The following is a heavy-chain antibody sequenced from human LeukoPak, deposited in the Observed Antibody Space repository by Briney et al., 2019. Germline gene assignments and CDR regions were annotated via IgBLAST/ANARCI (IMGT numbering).Heavy chain of an antibody. J-gene: IGHJ3*02. CDR3: AKDQYSSGLDAFDI. Sequence: LAGGSLRLSCAASGFTFSSYTMSWVRQAPGKGLEWVSAISGSGGSTYYADSVKGRFTISRDNSKNTLYLQMNSLRAEDTAVYYCAKDQYSSGLDAFDIWGQGTMVTVSS. CDR2: ISGSGGST. D-gene: IGHD6-19*01. CDR1: GFTFSSYT. V-gene: IGHV3-23*01.